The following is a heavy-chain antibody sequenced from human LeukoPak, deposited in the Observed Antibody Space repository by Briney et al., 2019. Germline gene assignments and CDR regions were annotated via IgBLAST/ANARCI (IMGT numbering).Heavy chain of an antibody. V-gene: IGHV3-7*01. Sequence: LGGSLRLSCAASGFTFSSNWMSWVRQAPGKGLEWVANINQDGSEKYYADSVKGRFTISRDNAKTSQYLQMNSRRAEDTAVYYCARAPYSSGWYGFDHWGQGTLVTVSS. CDR1: GFTFSSNW. J-gene: IGHJ4*02. D-gene: IGHD6-19*01. CDR3: ARAPYSSGWYGFDH. CDR2: INQDGSEK.